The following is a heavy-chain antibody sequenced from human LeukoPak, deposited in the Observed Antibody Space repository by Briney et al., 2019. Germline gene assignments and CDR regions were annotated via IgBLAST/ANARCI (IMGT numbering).Heavy chain of an antibody. CDR2: IRYEGSNK. D-gene: IGHD3-22*01. CDR3: ARMGSLYYDSSGYHFDY. Sequence: GGSLRPSCAASGFTFSSYGMHWVRQAPGKGLEWVAFIRYEGSNKYYADSVKGRFTISRDNSKITLYLQMNSLRAEGTAVYYCARMGSLYYDSSGYHFDYWGQGTLVTVSS. CDR1: GFTFSSYG. J-gene: IGHJ4*02. V-gene: IGHV3-30*02.